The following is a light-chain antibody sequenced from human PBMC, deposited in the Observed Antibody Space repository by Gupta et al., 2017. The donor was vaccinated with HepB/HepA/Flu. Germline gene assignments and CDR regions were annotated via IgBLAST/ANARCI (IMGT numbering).Light chain of an antibody. CDR1: QNINNY. CDR2: SAS. CDR3: QLTYSCPLT. V-gene: IGKV1-39*01. J-gene: IGKJ4*01. Sequence: DIQLTQSPSSLSASVGDRVTITCRTSQNINNYLNWYQQKPGKAPNLLIYSASRLQRGVPSRFTGSGSATEFALTISSLQPEDFATYFCQLTYSCPLTFGGGTKVQMK.